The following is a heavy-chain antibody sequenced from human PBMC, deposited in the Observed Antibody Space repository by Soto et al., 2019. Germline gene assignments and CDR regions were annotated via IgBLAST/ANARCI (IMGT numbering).Heavy chain of an antibody. CDR2: IYYSGST. CDR1: GGSISSSSYY. D-gene: IGHD4-17*01. CDR3: ARSSQSPVTTFAY. Sequence: PSETLSLTCTVSGGSISSSSYYWGWIRQPPGKGLEWIGSIYYSGSTYYNPSLKSRVTISVDTSKNQFSLKLSSVTAADTAVYYCARSSQSPVTTFAYWGQGTLVTVSS. V-gene: IGHV4-39*01. J-gene: IGHJ4*02.